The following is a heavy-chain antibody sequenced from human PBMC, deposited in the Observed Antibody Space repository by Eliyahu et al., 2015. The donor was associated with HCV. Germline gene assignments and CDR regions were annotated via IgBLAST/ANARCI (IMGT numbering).Heavy chain of an antibody. CDR2: ISESGDRT. Sequence: EVQLLESGGDLVQVGGSLRLSCAASGFPFSNYAMSWAHQAPGKGLEWVSSISESGDRTFYADSVKGRFTISRDKSKNTLFLQMNSLSAEDTGIFYCARIFPGIEVAAYNDYWGRGTLVTV. V-gene: IGHV3-23*01. CDR1: GFPFSNYA. D-gene: IGHD6-19*01. CDR3: ARIFPGIEVAAYNDY. J-gene: IGHJ4*02.